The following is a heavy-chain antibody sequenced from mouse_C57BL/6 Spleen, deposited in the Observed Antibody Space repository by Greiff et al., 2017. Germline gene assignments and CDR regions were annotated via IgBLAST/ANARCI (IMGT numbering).Heavy chain of an antibody. CDR1: GYAFSSYW. D-gene: IGHD1-1*01. V-gene: IGHV1-80*01. CDR3: ARPLYYYGSSPYCDY. Sequence: QVQLQQSGAELVKPGASVKISCKASGYAFSSYWMNWVKQRPGKGLEWIGQIYPGDGDTNYNGKFKGKATLTADKSSSTAYMQLSSLTSEDSAVYFCARPLYYYGSSPYCDYWGQGTTLTVSS. J-gene: IGHJ2*01. CDR2: IYPGDGDT.